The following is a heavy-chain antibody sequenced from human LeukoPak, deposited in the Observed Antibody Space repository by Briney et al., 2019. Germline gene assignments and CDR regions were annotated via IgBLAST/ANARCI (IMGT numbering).Heavy chain of an antibody. CDR2: IYTSGTT. CDR3: ARGGQWLVTLYFDY. CDR1: GDSISSYY. V-gene: IGHV4-4*07. J-gene: IGHJ4*02. Sequence: SETLSLTCTVSGDSISSYYWNWIRQPAGKGLEWIGRIYTSGTTNYNPSLKSRVTMSVDTSKNQFSLKLSSVTAADTAVYYCARGGQWLVTLYFDYWGQGTLVTVSS. D-gene: IGHD6-19*01.